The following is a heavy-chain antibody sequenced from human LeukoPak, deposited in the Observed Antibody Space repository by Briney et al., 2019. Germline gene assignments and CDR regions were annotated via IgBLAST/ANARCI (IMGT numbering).Heavy chain of an antibody. Sequence: PGGSLRLSCAASGFTFSSYAMHWVRQAPGKGLEWVAVISYDGSNKYYADSVKGRFTISRDNSKNTLYLQMNSLRAEDTAVYYCARDLTGTTFFYFDYWGQGTPVTVSS. J-gene: IGHJ4*02. V-gene: IGHV3-30-3*01. CDR1: GFTFSSYA. CDR3: ARDLTGTTFFYFDY. CDR2: ISYDGSNK. D-gene: IGHD1-1*01.